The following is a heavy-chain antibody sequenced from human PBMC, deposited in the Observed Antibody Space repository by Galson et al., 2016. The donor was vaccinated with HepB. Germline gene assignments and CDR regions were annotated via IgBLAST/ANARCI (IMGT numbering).Heavy chain of an antibody. D-gene: IGHD6-6*01. CDR1: GFTFDDYG. J-gene: IGHJ6*02. CDR2: INWNGSST. Sequence: SLRLSCAASGFTFDDYGMSWVRQAPGKGLEWVFGINWNGSSTDYADSVKGRFTISRDNAKNSLYLQMNSLRAEDTAIYYCARALDNTREYHSLDVWGQGTTVTVAS. CDR3: ARALDNTREYHSLDV. V-gene: IGHV3-20*04.